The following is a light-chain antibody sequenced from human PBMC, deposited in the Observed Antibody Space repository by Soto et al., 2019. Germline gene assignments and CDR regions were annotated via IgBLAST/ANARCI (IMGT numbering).Light chain of an antibody. CDR1: QGISNW. CDR3: QQANSFPVT. J-gene: IGKJ4*01. Sequence: DIQMTQSPSSVSASVGDRVTITCRASQGISNWLAWYQRKPRKAPKLLIYAASSLKTGVPSRFSGSGSGREFTLTISSLQPEDFATYYCQQANSFPVTFGGGTKVDIK. CDR2: AAS. V-gene: IGKV1-12*01.